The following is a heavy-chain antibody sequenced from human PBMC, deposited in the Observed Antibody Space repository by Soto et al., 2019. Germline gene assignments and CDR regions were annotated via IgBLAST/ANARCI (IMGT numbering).Heavy chain of an antibody. V-gene: IGHV1-2*02. CDR2: INPNSGGT. D-gene: IGHD2-15*01. Sequence: ASVKVSCKASGYTFTDYYIHWVRQAPGQGLEWMGRINPNSGGTNYPQKFQGRVTMTRDTSINTAYMELSSLRSDDTAVYYCARTCSGGSCYSSYYYGMDVWGQGPTVTVSS. J-gene: IGHJ6*02. CDR3: ARTCSGGSCYSSYYYGMDV. CDR1: GYTFTDYY.